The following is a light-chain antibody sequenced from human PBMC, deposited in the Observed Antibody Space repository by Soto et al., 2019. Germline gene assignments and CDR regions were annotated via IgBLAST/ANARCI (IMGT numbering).Light chain of an antibody. Sequence: SISTYLNWYQQKPGKAPKLLIYAASILQSGVPSRFSGSGSGTDFTLTISSLQPEDFATYFCQQSFTTPRTFGQGTKVDIK. J-gene: IGKJ1*01. CDR1: SISTY. V-gene: IGKV1-39*01. CDR2: AAS. CDR3: QQSFTTPRT.